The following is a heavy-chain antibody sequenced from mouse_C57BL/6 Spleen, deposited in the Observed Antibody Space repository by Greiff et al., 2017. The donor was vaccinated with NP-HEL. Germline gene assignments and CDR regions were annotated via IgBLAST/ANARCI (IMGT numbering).Heavy chain of an antibody. V-gene: IGHV5-17*01. CDR3: ARMGSYAMDY. J-gene: IGHJ4*01. D-gene: IGHD4-1*01. CDR1: GFTFSDYG. Sequence: EVKLQESGGGLVKPGGSLKLSCAASGFTFSDYGMHWVRQAPEKGLEWVAYISSGSSTIYYADTVKGRFTISRDNAKNTLFLQMTSLRSEDTAMYYCARMGSYAMDYWGQGTSVTVSS. CDR2: ISSGSSTI.